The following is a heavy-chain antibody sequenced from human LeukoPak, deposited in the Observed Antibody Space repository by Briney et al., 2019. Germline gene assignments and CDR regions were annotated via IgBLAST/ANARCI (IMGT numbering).Heavy chain of an antibody. CDR3: ARGSMAAAGTYYFDY. CDR1: GGSISSGGYY. D-gene: IGHD6-13*01. CDR2: IYYSGST. V-gene: IGHV4-31*03. J-gene: IGHJ4*02. Sequence: SETLSLTCTVSGGSISSGGYYWSWIRQHPGKGLEWIGYIYYSGSTYYHPSLKSRVTISVDTSKNQFSLKLSSVTAADTAVYYCARGSMAAAGTYYFDYWGQGTLVTVSS.